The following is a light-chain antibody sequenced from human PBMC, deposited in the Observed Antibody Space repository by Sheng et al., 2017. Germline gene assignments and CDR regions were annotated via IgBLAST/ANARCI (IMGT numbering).Light chain of an antibody. CDR3: QQYENKIT. CDR2: AAS. J-gene: IGKJ4*01. CDR1: QSVSTK. V-gene: IGKV3-15*01. Sequence: EIVMTQSPATLSVSPGERATLSCRASQSVSTKLAWYQQKPGQAPRLLIYAASTRATGIPARFSGSGSGTEFTLTISTLQSEDIATYYCQQYENKITFGGGTKVEIK.